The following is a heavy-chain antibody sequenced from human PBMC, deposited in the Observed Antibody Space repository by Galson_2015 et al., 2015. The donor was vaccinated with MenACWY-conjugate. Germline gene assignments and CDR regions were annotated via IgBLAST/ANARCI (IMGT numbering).Heavy chain of an antibody. CDR3: VRGSSGWRGMDI. CDR1: GFTFSSYP. Sequence: SLRLSCAASGFTFSSYPLNWLRQAPGKGLEWISYISSSSRYINYADSVKGRFTISRDDAENTLYLQMDGLRADDTAVYFCVRGSSGWRGMDIWGQGTAVTVSS. CDR2: ISSSSRYI. D-gene: IGHD6-19*01. V-gene: IGHV3-21*05. J-gene: IGHJ6*02.